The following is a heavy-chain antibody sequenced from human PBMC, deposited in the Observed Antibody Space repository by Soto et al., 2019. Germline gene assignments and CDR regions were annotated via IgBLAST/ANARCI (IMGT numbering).Heavy chain of an antibody. CDR2: IKQDGSEK. V-gene: IGHV3-7*01. J-gene: IGHJ4*02. D-gene: IGHD5-18*01. Sequence: GGSLRLSCAASGFTFSSYWMSWVRQAPGKGLEWVANIKQDGSEKYYVDSVKGRFTISRDNAKNSLYLQMNSLRAEDTAVYYCAIDPSFRGIHSYGSGWGQGNLVTVSS. CDR1: GFTFSSYW. CDR3: AIDPSFRGIHSYGSG.